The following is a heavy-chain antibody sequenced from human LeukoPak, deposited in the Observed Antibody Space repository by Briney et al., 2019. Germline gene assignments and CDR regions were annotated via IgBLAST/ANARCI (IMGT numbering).Heavy chain of an antibody. CDR1: GGSFSGYY. Sequence: SETLSLPCAVYGGSFSGYYWSWIRQPPGKGLEWIGEINHSGSTNYNPSLKSRVTISVDTSKNQFSLKLSSVTAADTAVYYCARAGGKFDYWGQGTLVTVSS. CDR2: INHSGST. V-gene: IGHV4-34*01. CDR3: ARAGGKFDY. J-gene: IGHJ4*02. D-gene: IGHD2-15*01.